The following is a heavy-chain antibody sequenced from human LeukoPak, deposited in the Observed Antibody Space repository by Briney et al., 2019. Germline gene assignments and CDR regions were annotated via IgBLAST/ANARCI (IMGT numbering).Heavy chain of an antibody. CDR3: ARVGKGSYPINYFDY. D-gene: IGHD1-26*01. V-gene: IGHV5-51*01. Sequence: GESLKISCEGSGYDFTAYWIAWVRQLPGKGLEYMGIIYAGDSETRYSPSFQGQVTMSVDKSISIAYLQWSGLKASDTAMYYCARVGKGSYPINYFDYWGQGTLVTVSS. CDR2: IYAGDSET. J-gene: IGHJ4*02. CDR1: GYDFTAYW.